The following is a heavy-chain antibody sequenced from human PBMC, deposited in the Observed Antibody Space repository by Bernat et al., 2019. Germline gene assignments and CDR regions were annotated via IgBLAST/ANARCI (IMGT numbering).Heavy chain of an antibody. CDR3: ATRCGGAARATSWVWFDP. D-gene: IGHD1-26*01. J-gene: IGHJ5*02. CDR1: GYTLTELS. CDR2: FDTEDGET. Sequence: QVQLVQSGAEVKKPGASVKVSCKVSGYTLTELSMHWARQAPGKGLEWMGGFDTEDGETIHAQRSPGRVAMTEDTSTATAYMELCSLRSADTTVEYCATRCGGAARATSWVWFDPWGQGTLVTVSS. V-gene: IGHV1-24*01.